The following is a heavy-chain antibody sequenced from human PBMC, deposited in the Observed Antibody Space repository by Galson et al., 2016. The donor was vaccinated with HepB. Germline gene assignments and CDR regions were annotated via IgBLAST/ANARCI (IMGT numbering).Heavy chain of an antibody. D-gene: IGHD2-8*01. CDR1: GFTFRNYG. Sequence: SLRLSCAASGFTFRNYGMHWVRQAPGKGLEWVALIWYDGSNKYYADSVKGRFTISRDNSKNTLYLQMNSLRAEDTAVYYCARALPTVGVSHYYGMDVWGQGTTVTVSS. CDR2: IWYDGSNK. J-gene: IGHJ6*02. CDR3: ARALPTVGVSHYYGMDV. V-gene: IGHV3-33*01.